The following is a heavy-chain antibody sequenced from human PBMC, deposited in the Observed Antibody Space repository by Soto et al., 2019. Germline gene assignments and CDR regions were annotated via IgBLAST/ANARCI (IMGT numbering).Heavy chain of an antibody. CDR3: ASYYDFWSGYYSDYYYYGMDV. J-gene: IGHJ6*02. V-gene: IGHV3-21*01. Sequence: EVQLVESGGGLVKPGGSLRLSCAASGFTFSSYSMNWVRQAPGKGLEWVSSIISSSSYIYYADSVKGRFTISRDNAKNSLYLQMNSLRAEDTAVYYCASYYDFWSGYYSDYYYYGMDVWGQGTTVTVSS. CDR1: GFTFSSYS. D-gene: IGHD3-3*01. CDR2: IISSSSYI.